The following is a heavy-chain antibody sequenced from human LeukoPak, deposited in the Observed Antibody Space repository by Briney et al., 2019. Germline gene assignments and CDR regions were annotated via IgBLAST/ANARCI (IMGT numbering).Heavy chain of an antibody. CDR2: ISGSGGST. Sequence: VRQAPGKGLEGVSAISGSGGSTYCADSVKGRFTISRDNSRNTLYLQMNSLRAEDTAVYYCAKQTGGFSSVWYPFDYAGRXTL. V-gene: IGHV3-23*01. CDR3: AKQTGGFSSVWYPFDY. D-gene: IGHD6-19*01. J-gene: IGHJ4*02.